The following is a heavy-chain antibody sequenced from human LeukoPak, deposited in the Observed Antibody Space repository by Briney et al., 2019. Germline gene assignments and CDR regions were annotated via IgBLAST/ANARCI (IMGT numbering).Heavy chain of an antibody. D-gene: IGHD3-22*01. CDR2: IYTSGST. CDR1: GGSISSGSYY. V-gene: IGHV4-61*02. J-gene: IGHJ5*02. CDR3: ARAGMYYYDSSGYYFWFDP. Sequence: SETLSLTCTVSGGSISSGSYYWSWIRQPAGTGLEWIGRIYTSGSTNYNPSLKSRVTISVDTSKNQFSLKLSSVTAADTAVYYCARAGMYYYDSSGYYFWFDPWGQGTLVTVSS.